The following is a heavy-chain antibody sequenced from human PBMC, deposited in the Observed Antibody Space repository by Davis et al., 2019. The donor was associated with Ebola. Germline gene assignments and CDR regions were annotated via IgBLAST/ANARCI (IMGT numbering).Heavy chain of an antibody. Sequence: PGGSLRLSCAASGFTFSSYAMSWVRQAPGKGLEWVSAISGSGGSTYYADSVKGRFTISRDNSKNTLYLQMNSLRAEDTAVYYCATQYYDFWSGYCLDYWGQGTLVTVSS. CDR3: ATQYYDFWSGYCLDY. CDR2: ISGSGGST. D-gene: IGHD3-3*01. V-gene: IGHV3-23*01. J-gene: IGHJ4*02. CDR1: GFTFSSYA.